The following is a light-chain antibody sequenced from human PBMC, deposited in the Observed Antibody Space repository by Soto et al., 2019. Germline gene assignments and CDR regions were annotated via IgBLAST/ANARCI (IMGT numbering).Light chain of an antibody. Sequence: EIVLTQSPGTLSLSAGERATLSCRASQGVSSSYLAWYQQRPGQAPRVVIYGASSRATGIPDRFRGSGSGTDFTLTISRLEPEDFAVYYCQQSATSTWTFGQGTKV. CDR3: QQSATSTWT. J-gene: IGKJ1*01. V-gene: IGKV3-20*01. CDR2: GAS. CDR1: QGVSSSY.